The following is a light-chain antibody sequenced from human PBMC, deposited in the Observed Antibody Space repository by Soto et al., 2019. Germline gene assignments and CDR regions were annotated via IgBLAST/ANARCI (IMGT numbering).Light chain of an antibody. J-gene: IGKJ1*01. CDR2: ASS. CDR1: QSVSSN. Sequence: IVMTQSPATLSVSRGERVTLSCRASQSVSSNLAWYQQKPGQAPRLLIYASSTRATGIPARFSGSGSGTEFTLTISSLQSEDFAVYYCQQYNDWPPGTFGQGTKVDI. CDR3: QQYNDWPPGT. V-gene: IGKV3-15*01.